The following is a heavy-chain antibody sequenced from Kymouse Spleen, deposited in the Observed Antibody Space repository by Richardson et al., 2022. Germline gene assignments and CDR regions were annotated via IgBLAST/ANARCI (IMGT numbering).Heavy chain of an antibody. CDR1: GFTFSSYG. V-gene: IGHV3-30*18. J-gene: IGHJ6*02. Sequence: QVQLVESGGGVVQPGRSLRLSCAASGFTFSSYGMHWVRQAPGKGLEWVAVISYDGSNKYYADSVKGRFTISRDNSKNTLYLQMNSLRAEDTAVYYCAKQLDPPYYYYYGMDVWGQGTTVTVSS. CDR3: AKQLDPPYYYYYGMDV. CDR2: ISYDGSNK. D-gene: IGHD6-13*01.